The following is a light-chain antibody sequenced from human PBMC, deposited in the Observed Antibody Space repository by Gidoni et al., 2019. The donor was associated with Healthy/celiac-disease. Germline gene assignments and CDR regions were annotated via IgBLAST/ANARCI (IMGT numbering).Light chain of an antibody. CDR3: QQYGSS. J-gene: IGKJ1*01. V-gene: IGKV3-20*01. CDR1: QSVSSSY. Sequence: EIVLTQSPGTLSLSPGERATLSCRASQSVSSSYLAWYQQKPGQAPRLLIYGASSRATGIPDRFSGSGSGTDFTLTISRLEPEDFAVYYCQQYGSSFXQGTKVEIK. CDR2: GAS.